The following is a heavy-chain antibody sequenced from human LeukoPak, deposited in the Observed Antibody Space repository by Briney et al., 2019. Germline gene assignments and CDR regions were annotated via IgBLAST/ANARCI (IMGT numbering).Heavy chain of an antibody. J-gene: IGHJ6*03. V-gene: IGHV1-24*01. Sequence: ASVKVSCKVSGYTLTELSMHWVRQAPGKGLEWMGGFDPEDGETIYAQKFQGRVTMTEDTSTDTAYMELSSLRSEDTAVYYCATHVVVSSHYYYYYMDVWGKGTTVTVSS. CDR3: ATHVVVSSHYYYYYMDV. D-gene: IGHD2-21*01. CDR1: GYTLTELS. CDR2: FDPEDGET.